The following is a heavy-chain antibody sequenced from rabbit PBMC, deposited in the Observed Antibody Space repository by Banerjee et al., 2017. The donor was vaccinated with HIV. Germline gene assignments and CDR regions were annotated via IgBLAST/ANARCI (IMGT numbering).Heavy chain of an antibody. CDR2: IYAGSSGNT. CDR3: ARDLAGVTGWNFGL. J-gene: IGHJ4*01. Sequence: QEQLVESGGGLVQPEGSLTLTCTASGFSFSNKYVMCWVRQAPGKGLEWIACIYAGSSGNTYYASWAKGRFTISKTSSTTVTLQMTSLTAADTATYFCARDLAGVTGWNFGLWGPGTLVTVS. CDR1: GFSFSNKYV. V-gene: IGHV1S45*01. D-gene: IGHD4-1*01.